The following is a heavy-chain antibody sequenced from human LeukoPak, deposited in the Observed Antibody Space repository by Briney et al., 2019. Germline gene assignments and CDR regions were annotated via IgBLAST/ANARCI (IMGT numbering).Heavy chain of an antibody. CDR3: ARTNCSSTSCYKPPDY. J-gene: IGHJ4*02. Sequence: GGSLRLSCAASGFTFSSYAMSWVRQAPGKGLEWVSAISGSGGSTYYADSVKGRFTISRDNSKNTLYLQMNSLRAEDTAVYYCARTNCSSTSCYKPPDYWGQGTLVTVSS. D-gene: IGHD2-2*02. V-gene: IGHV3-23*01. CDR2: ISGSGGST. CDR1: GFTFSSYA.